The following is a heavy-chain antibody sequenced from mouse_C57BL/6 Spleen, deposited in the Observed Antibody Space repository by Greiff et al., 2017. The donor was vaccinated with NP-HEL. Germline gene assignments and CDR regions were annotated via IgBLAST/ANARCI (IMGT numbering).Heavy chain of an antibody. CDR1: GFTFIDFY. V-gene: IGHV7-1*01. D-gene: IGHD2-3*01. CDR3: ARDVYDGPFAY. CDR2: SRNKANDYTT. Sequence: DVMLVESGGGLVQSGRSLRLSCATSGFTFIDFYMEWVRHAPWKGLEWIAASRNKANDYTTEYSASVKGRFIVSRDTSQSILYLQMNALRAEDTAIYYCARDVYDGPFAYWGQGTLVTVSA. J-gene: IGHJ3*01.